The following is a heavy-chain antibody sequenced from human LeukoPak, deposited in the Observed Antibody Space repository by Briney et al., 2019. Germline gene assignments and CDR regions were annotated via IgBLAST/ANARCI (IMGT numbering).Heavy chain of an antibody. V-gene: IGHV4-31*03. J-gene: IGHJ4*02. CDR2: IYYSGST. Sequence: SETLFLTCTVSGGSISSGGYYWSWIRQHPGKGLEWIGYIYYSGSTYYNPSLKSRVTISVDTSKNQFSLKLSSVTAADTAVYYCARVWAATADYWGQGTLVTVSS. D-gene: IGHD2-15*01. CDR3: ARVWAATADY. CDR1: GGSISSGGYY.